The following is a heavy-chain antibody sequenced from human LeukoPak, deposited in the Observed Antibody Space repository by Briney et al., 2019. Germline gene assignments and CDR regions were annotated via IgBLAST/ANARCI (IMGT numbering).Heavy chain of an antibody. CDR3: VRTDSGSDYNFPY. CDR2: INPNSGGT. D-gene: IGHD3-10*01. Sequence: ASVKVSCKASGYTFTDYYIHWVRQAPGQGLEWMGWINPNSGGTNYAQKFQGRVTMTRDTSISTAYMELSRLISDDTAVYYCVRTDSGSDYNFPYWGQGTLVTVSS. J-gene: IGHJ4*02. CDR1: GYTFTDYY. V-gene: IGHV1-2*02.